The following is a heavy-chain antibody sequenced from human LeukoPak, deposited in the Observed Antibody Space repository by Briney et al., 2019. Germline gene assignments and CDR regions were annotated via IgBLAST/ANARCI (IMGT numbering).Heavy chain of an antibody. V-gene: IGHV3-9*01. CDR1: GFTFDDYA. CDR3: AKPVSRGLNAFDI. D-gene: IGHD3-16*02. CDR2: ISWNSGSI. J-gene: IGHJ3*02. Sequence: GGSLRLSCAASGFTFDDYAMHWVRQAPGKGLEWVSGISWNSGSICYADSVKGRFTISRDNAKNSLYLQMNSLRAEDTALYYCAKPVSRGLNAFDIWGQGTMVSVSS.